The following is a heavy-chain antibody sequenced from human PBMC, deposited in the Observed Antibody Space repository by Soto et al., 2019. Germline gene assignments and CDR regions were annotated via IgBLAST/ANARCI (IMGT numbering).Heavy chain of an antibody. CDR3: ASTDYDFRNGHDAFDI. D-gene: IGHD3-3*01. CDR2: IYYSGST. J-gene: IGHJ3*02. V-gene: IGHV4-39*01. Sequence: SETLSLTCTVSGGSISGSSYYWAWIRQPPGKGLEWIGSIYYSGSTFHNPSLKSRVTISVDTSKNQFSLKLNSVSAADTAVFYCASTDYDFRNGHDAFDIWGQGTMVSVS. CDR1: GGSISGSSYY.